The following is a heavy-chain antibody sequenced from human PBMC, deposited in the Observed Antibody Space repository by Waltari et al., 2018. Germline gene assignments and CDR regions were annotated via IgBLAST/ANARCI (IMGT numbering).Heavy chain of an antibody. CDR3: ARDLPDITGTPQAAFDI. D-gene: IGHD1-20*01. J-gene: IGHJ3*02. V-gene: IGHV1-69*08. CDR2: IIPLLGIA. CDR1: GGTLRSST. Sequence: QVQLVQSGAEVKKPGSSVKVSCKASGGTLRSSTISWVRQAPGQGLEWMGGIIPLLGIANYAQKFQGRVTITADKSTSTAYMELSSLRSEDTAVYYCARDLPDITGTPQAAFDIWGQGTMVTVSS.